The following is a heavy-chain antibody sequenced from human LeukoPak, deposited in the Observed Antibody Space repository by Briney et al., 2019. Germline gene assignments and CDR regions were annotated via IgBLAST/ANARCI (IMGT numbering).Heavy chain of an antibody. Sequence: GGSLRLSCAASGFTFDDYAMHWVRQAPGKGLEWVSGLSWNSGTIGYVDSVQGRFTISRDNAKNSLYLQMNSLRAEDTAVYYCARVNSGTSNYWGQGTLVTVSS. D-gene: IGHD6-13*01. J-gene: IGHJ4*02. CDR2: LSWNSGTI. CDR3: ARVNSGTSNY. CDR1: GFTFDDYA. V-gene: IGHV3-9*01.